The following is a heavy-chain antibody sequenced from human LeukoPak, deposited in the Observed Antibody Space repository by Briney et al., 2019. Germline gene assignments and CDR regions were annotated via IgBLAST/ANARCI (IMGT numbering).Heavy chain of an antibody. D-gene: IGHD6-13*01. V-gene: IGHV3-11*01. CDR3: VIAAAPYYFDY. CDR1: GFTFSDYY. Sequence: GGSLRLSCAASGFTFSDYYMSWIRQAPRKGLEWVSYISSSGSTIYYADSVKGRFTISRDNAKNSLYLQMNSLRAEDTAVYYCVIAAAPYYFDYWGQGTLVTVSS. J-gene: IGHJ4*02. CDR2: ISSSGSTI.